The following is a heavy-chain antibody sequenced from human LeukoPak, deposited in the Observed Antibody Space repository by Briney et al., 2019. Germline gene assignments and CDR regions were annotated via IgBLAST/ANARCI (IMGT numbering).Heavy chain of an antibody. CDR2: INPNSGGT. D-gene: IGHD3-3*01. Sequence: ASVKVSCKASGYTFTGYYMHWVRQAPGQGLEWMGRINPNSGGTNYAQKFQGRVTMTRDTSISTAYMELSRLRSDDTAVYYCARGDTIFGVVMPGGNAFDIWGQGTMVTVSS. CDR3: ARGDTIFGVVMPGGNAFDI. V-gene: IGHV1-2*06. CDR1: GYTFTGYY. J-gene: IGHJ3*02.